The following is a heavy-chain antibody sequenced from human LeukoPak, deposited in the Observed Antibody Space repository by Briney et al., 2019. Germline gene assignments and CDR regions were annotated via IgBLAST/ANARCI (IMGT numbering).Heavy chain of an antibody. Sequence: PGGSLRLSCAASGFTVSSYGMHWVRQAPGKGLEWVAFIRYDGSNKYYADSVKGRFTISRDNSKNTLYLQMNSLRAEDTAVYYCAKDPEDIVVVPSARHYYYYMDVWGKGTTVTISS. CDR2: IRYDGSNK. CDR1: GFTVSSYG. CDR3: AKDPEDIVVVPSARHYYYYMDV. D-gene: IGHD2-2*01. V-gene: IGHV3-30*02. J-gene: IGHJ6*03.